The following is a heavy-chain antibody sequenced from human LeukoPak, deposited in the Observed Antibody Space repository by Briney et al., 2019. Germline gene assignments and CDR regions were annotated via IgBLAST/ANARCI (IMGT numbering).Heavy chain of an antibody. CDR1: GGSISSYY. D-gene: IGHD3-3*01. Sequence: PSETLSLTCTVSGGSISSYYWSWIRQPAGKGLEWIGRIYTSGSTNYNPSLKSRVTMSVDTSKNQFSLKLSSVTAADTAVYYCARDNNFWSAGDYYYMDVWGKGTTVTVSS. J-gene: IGHJ6*03. V-gene: IGHV4-4*07. CDR2: IYTSGST. CDR3: ARDNNFWSAGDYYYMDV.